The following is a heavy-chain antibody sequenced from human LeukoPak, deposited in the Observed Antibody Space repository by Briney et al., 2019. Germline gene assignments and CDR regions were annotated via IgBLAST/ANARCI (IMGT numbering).Heavy chain of an antibody. CDR3: ARGLAAAGIV. CDR2: IYYSGST. V-gene: IGHV4-59*01. D-gene: IGHD6-13*01. CDR1: GGSISSYY. Sequence: SETLSLTCTVSGGSISSYYWSWIRQPPGKGLEWMGYIYYSGSTDYNPSLKSRVTISVDTSKNQFSLKLSSVTAADTAVYYCARGLAAAGIVWGQGTLVTVSS. J-gene: IGHJ4*02.